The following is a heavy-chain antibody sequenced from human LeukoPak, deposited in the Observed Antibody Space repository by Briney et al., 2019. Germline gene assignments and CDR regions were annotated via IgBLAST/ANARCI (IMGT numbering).Heavy chain of an antibody. Sequence: PGGSLRLSCAASGFTFEDFGMSWVRQAPGKGLEWVSVISGSGGSTYYADSVKGRFTISRDNSRNTVYLQMNSLRAEDTAVYYCANDLGWIQLNLGRGQGTLVTVSS. CDR3: ANDLGWIQLNLG. V-gene: IGHV3-23*01. CDR2: ISGSGGST. CDR1: GFTFEDFG. D-gene: IGHD5-18*01. J-gene: IGHJ4*02.